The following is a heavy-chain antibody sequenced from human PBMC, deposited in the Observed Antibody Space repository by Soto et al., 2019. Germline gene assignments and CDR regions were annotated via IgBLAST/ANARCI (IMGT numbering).Heavy chain of an antibody. V-gene: IGHV3-74*01. J-gene: IGHJ4*02. CDR1: GFTFSTYW. CDR2: INSDGSTT. Sequence: PGGSLRLSCAASGFTFSTYWMHWVRQAPGKGLVWVSRINSDGSTTSYADSAKGRFTISRDNAKNTLYLQMSSLRAEDTAVYYCARAPYPVFDCWGRGTLVTVSS. CDR3: ARAPYPVFDC.